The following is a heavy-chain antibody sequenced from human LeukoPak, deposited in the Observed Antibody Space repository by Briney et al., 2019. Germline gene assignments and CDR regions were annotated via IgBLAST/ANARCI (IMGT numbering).Heavy chain of an antibody. CDR2: INHSGST. D-gene: IGHD6-19*01. CDR1: GGSFSGYY. V-gene: IGHV4-34*01. Sequence: SETLSLTCAVYGGSFSGYYWSWIRQPPGKGLEWIGEINHSGSTNYNPSLESRVTISVDTSKNQFSLKLSSVTAADTAVYYCARERGSSGPLDVWGKGTTVTVSS. CDR3: ARERGSSGPLDV. J-gene: IGHJ6*04.